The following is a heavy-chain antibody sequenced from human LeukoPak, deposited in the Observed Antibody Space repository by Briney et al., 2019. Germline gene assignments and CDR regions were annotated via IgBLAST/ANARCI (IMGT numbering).Heavy chain of an antibody. CDR2: IHHSGGI. J-gene: IGHJ4*02. V-gene: IGHV4-4*02. CDR1: GDSISSDIW. Sequence: SGTLSLTCAVSGDSISSDIWWNWVRQPPGKGLEWIGEIHHSGGINYNPSLKSRVTISLDKSKNQFSLKLSSVTAADTAVYYCARHGRIKLLPTPFDYWGQGTLVTVSS. CDR3: ARHGRIKLLPTPFDY. D-gene: IGHD1-26*01.